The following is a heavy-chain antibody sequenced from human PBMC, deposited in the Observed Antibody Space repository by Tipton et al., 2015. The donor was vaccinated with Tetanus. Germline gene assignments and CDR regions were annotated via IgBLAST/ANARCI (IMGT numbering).Heavy chain of an antibody. CDR1: GYTFTGYY. CDR2: INPNSGDT. Sequence: QLVQSGAEVKKPGASMKVSCKASGYTFTGYYVHWVRQAPGQGLEWMGRINPNSGDTNYAQKFQGRVTMTRDTSISTAYMELSRPRSDDTAVYYCARDGANWNLGYWGQGTLVTVSS. D-gene: IGHD1-20*01. CDR3: ARDGANWNLGY. J-gene: IGHJ4*02. V-gene: IGHV1-2*06.